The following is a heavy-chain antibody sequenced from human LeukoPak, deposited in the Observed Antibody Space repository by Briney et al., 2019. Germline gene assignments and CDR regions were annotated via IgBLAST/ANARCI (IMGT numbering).Heavy chain of an antibody. CDR2: IDPSDSYT. V-gene: IGHV5-10-1*01. J-gene: IGHJ4*02. CDR3: ARQGGATPGY. CDR1: GYSFTSYW. D-gene: IGHD2-15*01. Sequence: GERLKISCKGSGYSFTSYWISWVRQRPGKGLEWMGRIDPSDSYTNYSPSIEGHVTISADRSTNTAYLQWSSLKASDTAMYYCARQGGATPGYWGQGTLVTVSS.